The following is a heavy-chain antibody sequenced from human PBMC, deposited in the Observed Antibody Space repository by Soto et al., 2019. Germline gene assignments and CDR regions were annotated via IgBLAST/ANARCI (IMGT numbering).Heavy chain of an antibody. J-gene: IGHJ4*02. CDR2: IIPIFGTA. CDR3: ARSFHYYDRPDPSVYFDY. V-gene: IGHV1-69*13. D-gene: IGHD3-22*01. Sequence: SVKVSCKASGGTFSSYAISWVRQAPGQGLEWMGGIIPIFGTANYAQKFQGRVTITADESTSTAYMELSSLRSEDTAVYYCARSFHYYDRPDPSVYFDYWGQGTLVTVSS. CDR1: GGTFSSYA.